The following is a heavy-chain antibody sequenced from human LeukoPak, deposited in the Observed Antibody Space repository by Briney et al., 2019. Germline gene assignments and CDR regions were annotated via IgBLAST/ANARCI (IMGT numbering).Heavy chain of an antibody. D-gene: IGHD3-9*01. J-gene: IGHJ4*02. Sequence: SETLSLTCTVSGGSISSYYWSWIRQPPGKGLEWIGYIYYSGSTNYNPSLKSRVTISVDTSKNQFSLKLSSVTAADTAVYYCARLSAQTYYDILTGKQGGYFDYWGQGTQVTVSS. CDR3: ARLSAQTYYDILTGKQGGYFDY. V-gene: IGHV4-59*12. CDR2: IYYSGST. CDR1: GGSISSYY.